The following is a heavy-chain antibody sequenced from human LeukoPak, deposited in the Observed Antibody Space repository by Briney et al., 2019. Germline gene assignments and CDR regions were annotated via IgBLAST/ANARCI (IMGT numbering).Heavy chain of an antibody. V-gene: IGHV3-30*18. CDR1: GFTFGSYG. J-gene: IGHJ6*03. Sequence: GGSLRLSCAASGFTFGSYGMHWVRQAPGKGLEWVAVISYDGSNKYYADSVKGRFTISRDNSKNTLYLQMNSLRAEDTAVYYCAKAPRYYYYYMDVWGKGTTVTVSS. CDR3: AKAPRYYYYYMDV. CDR2: ISYDGSNK.